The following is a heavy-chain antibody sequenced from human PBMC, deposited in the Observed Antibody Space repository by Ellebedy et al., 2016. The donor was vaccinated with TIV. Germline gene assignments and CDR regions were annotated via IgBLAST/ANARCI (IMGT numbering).Heavy chain of an antibody. CDR3: ARHSVGQELPDL. D-gene: IGHD1-7*01. J-gene: IGHJ5*02. Sequence: GESLKISCEGSGYKFTSYWINWVRQRPGKGLEWMGRIDAGDSYTNYSPVFQGHVTISVDKFVNTAYLQWHSLKASDTAIYYCARHSVGQELPDLWGRGTLVTVSS. CDR1: GYKFTSYW. V-gene: IGHV5-10-1*01. CDR2: IDAGDSYT.